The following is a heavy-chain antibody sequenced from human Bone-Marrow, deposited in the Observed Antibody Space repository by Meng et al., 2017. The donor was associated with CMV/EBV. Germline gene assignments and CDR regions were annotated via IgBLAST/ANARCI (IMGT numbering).Heavy chain of an antibody. CDR2: ISPNNGNT. Sequence: ASLKVSCKTSGYTFSDFGISWVRQAPGQGLEWVGWISPNNGNTNYVQRIQGRATMTTDPATSTAYLELRNLRFDDTAVYYCARDRKQLVPDFDYWGQGTLVTVSS. CDR3: ARDRKQLVPDFDY. CDR1: GYTFSDFG. V-gene: IGHV1-18*01. J-gene: IGHJ4*02. D-gene: IGHD6-6*01.